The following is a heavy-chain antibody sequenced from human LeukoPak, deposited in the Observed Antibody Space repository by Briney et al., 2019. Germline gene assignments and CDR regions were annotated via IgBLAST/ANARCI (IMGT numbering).Heavy chain of an antibody. V-gene: IGHV4-30-4*02. CDR2: IYYSGST. CDR1: GGSISRDDYY. CDR3: ARGGYGDYDAVDY. D-gene: IGHD4-17*01. Sequence: SETLSLTCTVSGGSISRDDYYWSWIRQPPGKGLEWIGYIYYSGSTYYNPSLKSRVTISVDTSKNQFSLKLSSVTAADTAVYYCARGGYGDYDAVDYWGQGTLVTVSS. J-gene: IGHJ4*02.